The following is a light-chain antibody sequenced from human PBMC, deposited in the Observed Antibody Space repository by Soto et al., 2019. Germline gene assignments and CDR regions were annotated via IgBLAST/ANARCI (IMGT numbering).Light chain of an antibody. V-gene: IGKV3-15*01. CDR2: GAS. J-gene: IGKJ4*01. CDR1: QSVTSN. Sequence: EIVMTQSPATLSVSPGGRATLSCRASQSVTSNLAWYQQKPGQAPRLLIYGASTRATAIPARFSGSGSGTEFTLTISSLQSEDFAVYFCQQYNNWPLTFGGGTKVEIK. CDR3: QQYNNWPLT.